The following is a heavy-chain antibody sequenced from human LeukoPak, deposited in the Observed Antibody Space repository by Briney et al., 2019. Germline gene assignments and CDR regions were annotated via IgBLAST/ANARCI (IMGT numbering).Heavy chain of an antibody. CDR1: GGSINSGSYY. D-gene: IGHD2-2*01. Sequence: PSETLSLTCTVSGGSINSGSYYWSWIRQPAGKGLEWIGRIYTSGSTNYNPSLKSRVTISVDTSKNQFSLKLSSVTAADTAVYYCARDSTYCSSTSCRRYYMDVWGKGTTVTVSS. V-gene: IGHV4-61*02. CDR2: IYTSGST. J-gene: IGHJ6*03. CDR3: ARDSTYCSSTSCRRYYMDV.